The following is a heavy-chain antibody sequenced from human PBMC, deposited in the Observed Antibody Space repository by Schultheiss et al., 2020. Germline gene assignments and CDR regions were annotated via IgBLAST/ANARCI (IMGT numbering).Heavy chain of an antibody. CDR3: ARSPVGGDSNYYFDY. D-gene: IGHD2-21*01. CDR2: INHSGST. V-gene: IGHV4-34*01. CDR1: GGSFSGYY. J-gene: IGHJ4*02. Sequence: SETLSLTCAVYGGSFSGYYWSWIRQPPGKGLEWIGEINHSGSTNYNPSLKSRVTISVDTSKNQFSLKLSSVTAADTAVYYCARSPVGGDSNYYFDYWGQGTLVTVSS.